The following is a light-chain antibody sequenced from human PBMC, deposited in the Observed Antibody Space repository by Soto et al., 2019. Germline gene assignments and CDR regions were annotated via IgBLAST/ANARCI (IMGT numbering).Light chain of an antibody. CDR3: QHRSSWPIT. V-gene: IGKV3-11*01. Sequence: EIVLTQSPGTLSLSPGERATLSCRASQSVSGYLAWYQQKPGQAPRLLIYDISQRATGIPARFSGSGSATDFTLTISSLEPEDFAVYSCQHRSSWPITFGQGTRLEIK. CDR1: QSVSGY. CDR2: DIS. J-gene: IGKJ5*01.